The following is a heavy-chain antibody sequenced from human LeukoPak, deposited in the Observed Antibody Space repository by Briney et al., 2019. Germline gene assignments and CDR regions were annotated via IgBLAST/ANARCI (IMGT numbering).Heavy chain of an antibody. J-gene: IGHJ4*02. CDR2: INPSGGST. CDR3: ARGGAGSYDSSGYYYY. V-gene: IGHV1-46*01. D-gene: IGHD3-22*01. CDR1: GYTFTGYY. Sequence: ASVKVSCKASGYTFTGYYMHWVRQAPGQGLEWMGIINPSGGSTSYAQKFQGRVTMTRDTSTSTVYMELSSLRSEDTAVYCCARGGAGSYDSSGYYYYWGQGTLVTVSS.